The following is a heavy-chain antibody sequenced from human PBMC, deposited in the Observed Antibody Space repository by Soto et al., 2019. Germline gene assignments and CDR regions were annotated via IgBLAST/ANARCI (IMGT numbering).Heavy chain of an antibody. Sequence: SENLSVTCTVSGGSIRRGGYYGCCIRQQQRKGLGWIGYIYYSGSTYYNPSLKSRVTISVDTSKNQFTLKLSSVTAADTAVYYCARLQGYCISRSCHGQYAMDVWGQGTTVT. CDR3: ARLQGYCISRSCHGQYAMDV. J-gene: IGHJ6*02. CDR1: GGSIRRGGYY. V-gene: IGHV4-31*03. CDR2: IYYSGST. D-gene: IGHD2-2*01.